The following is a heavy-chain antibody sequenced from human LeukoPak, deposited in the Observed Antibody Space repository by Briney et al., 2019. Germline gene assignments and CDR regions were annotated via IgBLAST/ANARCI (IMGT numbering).Heavy chain of an antibody. J-gene: IGHJ6*03. CDR3: AKGEVDSSSWYHYYYYYYMDV. D-gene: IGHD6-13*01. CDR1: GFTFSSYA. CDR2: ISGSGGST. Sequence: PGGSLRLSCAASGFTFSSYAMSWVRQAPGKGLEWVSAISGSGGSTYYADSVKGRFTISRDNSKNTLYLQMNSLRAEDTAVYYCAKGEVDSSSWYHYYYYYYMDVWGKGTTVTVSS. V-gene: IGHV3-23*01.